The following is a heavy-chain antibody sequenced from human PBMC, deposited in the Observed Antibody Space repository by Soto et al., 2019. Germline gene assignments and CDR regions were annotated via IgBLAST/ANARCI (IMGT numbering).Heavy chain of an antibody. V-gene: IGHV1-69*13. CDR1: GRTFSSYA. J-gene: IGHJ3*02. Sequence: GASVKVSCKASGRTFSSYAISWVRQAPGQGLEWMGGIIPIFGTANYAQKFQGRVTITADESTCTAYMELSSLRSEDTAVYYCARDFVGAHNPSPSAFDIWGQGKMVTVSS. CDR2: IIPIFGTA. D-gene: IGHD1-26*01. CDR3: ARDFVGAHNPSPSAFDI.